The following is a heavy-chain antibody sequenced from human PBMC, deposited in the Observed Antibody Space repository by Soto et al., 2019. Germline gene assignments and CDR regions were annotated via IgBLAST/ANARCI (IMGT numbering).Heavy chain of an antibody. Sequence: QMQLVQSGPEVKKPGTSVKVSCKASGFTFTSSAMQWVRQARGQRLEWIGWIVVGSGNTNYAQKFQERVTFTRDMSTSTAYMELSSLRSEDTAVYYCAAGAGGYDQYYYYGMDVWGQGTTVTVSS. CDR1: GFTFTSSA. D-gene: IGHD5-12*01. V-gene: IGHV1-58*02. CDR3: AAGAGGYDQYYYYGMDV. J-gene: IGHJ6*02. CDR2: IVVGSGNT.